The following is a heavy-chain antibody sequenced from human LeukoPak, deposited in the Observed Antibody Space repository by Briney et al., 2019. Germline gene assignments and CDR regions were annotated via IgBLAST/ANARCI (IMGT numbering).Heavy chain of an antibody. J-gene: IGHJ4*02. V-gene: IGHV3-30*18. Sequence: GGSLRLSCAASGFTFSSYGMHWVRQAPGKGLEWVAVISYDGSNKYYADSVKGRFTISRDNSKNTLYLQMNSPRAEDTAVYYCAKGGYSYGYDYWGQGTLVTVSS. D-gene: IGHD5-18*01. CDR1: GFTFSSYG. CDR2: ISYDGSNK. CDR3: AKGGYSYGYDY.